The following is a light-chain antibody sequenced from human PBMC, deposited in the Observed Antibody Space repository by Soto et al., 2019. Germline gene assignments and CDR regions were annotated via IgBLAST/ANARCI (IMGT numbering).Light chain of an antibody. CDR1: QSVSSN. J-gene: IGKJ2*01. CDR2: GAS. CDR3: QQYSKWPRT. Sequence: EIVMTQSPATLSVSPGERATLSCRASQSVSSNLAWYQQKPGQSPRLLIYGASTRATGIPARFSGSGSGTDSPFTSSTLHSDDSAVHHCQQYSKWPRTFGQGTKQDIK. V-gene: IGKV3-15*01.